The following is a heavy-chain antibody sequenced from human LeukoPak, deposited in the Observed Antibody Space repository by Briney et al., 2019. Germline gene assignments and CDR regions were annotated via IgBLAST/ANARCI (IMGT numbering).Heavy chain of an antibody. J-gene: IGHJ4*02. CDR3: ARVNDFWSGYPFDY. CDR1: GFTVSSNY. D-gene: IGHD3-3*01. V-gene: IGHV3-53*01. CDR2: IYSGGST. Sequence: GGSLRLSCAASGFTVSSNYMSWVRQAPGKGLEWVSVIYSGGSTYYADSVKGRFTISRDNSKNTLYLQMNSLRAEDTAVYYCARVNDFWSGYPFDYWGQGTLVTVSS.